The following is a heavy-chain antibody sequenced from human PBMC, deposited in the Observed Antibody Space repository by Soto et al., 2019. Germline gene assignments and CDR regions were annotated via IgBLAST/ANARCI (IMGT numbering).Heavy chain of an antibody. D-gene: IGHD5-12*01. CDR1: GFSFDDYA. J-gene: IGHJ4*02. V-gene: IGHV3-23*01. CDR2: ISGSCDNT. CDR3: AKGYYSGYDLAYFDY. Sequence: PGGSLRLSGAASGFSFDDYAMAWVRQAAGKGLEWVSDISGSCDNTYYAGSVKGRFTISRDNYKNTLYLQLNSLRAEDTALYYCAKGYYSGYDLAYFDYWGQGTLVTVSS.